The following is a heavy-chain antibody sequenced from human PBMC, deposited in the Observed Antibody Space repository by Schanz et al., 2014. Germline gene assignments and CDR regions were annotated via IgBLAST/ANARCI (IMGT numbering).Heavy chain of an antibody. CDR1: GFTFSSFA. D-gene: IGHD3-10*01. V-gene: IGHV3-23*01. J-gene: IGHJ4*02. Sequence: EVQLLESGGGLVQPGGSLRLSCEASGFTFSSFAMSWVRQAPGKGLEWVSYIGGSGMDTYYSDSVRRRFTISRDNSKNMWYLQMNSLRADDTAVYYCAKKGGDYGSGSYQIIDDWGQGTLVTVSS. CDR3: AKKGGDYGSGSYQIIDD. CDR2: IGGSGMDT.